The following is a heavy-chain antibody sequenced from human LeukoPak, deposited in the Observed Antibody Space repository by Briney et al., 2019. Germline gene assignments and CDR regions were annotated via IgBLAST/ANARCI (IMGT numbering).Heavy chain of an antibody. CDR1: GYTFSNYG. V-gene: IGHV1-18*01. Sequence: ASVKVSCKASGYTFSNYGLNWVRQVPGEGLQWMGRIAAYSSKTDYADKFQGRVTMITDTSTNTAYLELKTLTSDDTAIYYCARGAEGGTSMRNRYYYYYMDVWGKGITVTVSS. J-gene: IGHJ6*03. D-gene: IGHD1-1*01. CDR2: IAAYSSKT. CDR3: ARGAEGGTSMRNRYYYYYMDV.